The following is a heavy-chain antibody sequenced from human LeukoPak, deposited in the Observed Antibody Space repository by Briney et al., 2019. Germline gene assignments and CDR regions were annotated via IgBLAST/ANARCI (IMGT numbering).Heavy chain of an antibody. CDR3: ARLDYYDSKNAFDI. V-gene: IGHV4-59*01. Sequence: SETLSLTCAVYGGSFSGYYWSWIRQPPGKGLEWIGYIYYSGSTNYNPSLKSRVTISVDTSKNQFSLKLSSVIAADTAVYYCARLDYYDSKNAFDIWGQGTMVTVSS. CDR1: GGSFSGYY. D-gene: IGHD3-22*01. J-gene: IGHJ3*02. CDR2: IYYSGST.